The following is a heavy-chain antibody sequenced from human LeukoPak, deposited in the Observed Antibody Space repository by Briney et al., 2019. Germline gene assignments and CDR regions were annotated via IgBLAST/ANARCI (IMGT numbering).Heavy chain of an antibody. V-gene: IGHV2-5*02. CDR2: IYWDDDM. J-gene: IGHJ4*02. CDR3: ARTPYSSAAGTALDY. Sequence: SGPTLVKPTQTLTLTCTLSGLSLSTSGVGVGWIRQPPGKALEWLALIYWDDDMRYSPSLKSRLTITKDTSKNQVVLTMTNMDPVDTATYYCARTPYSSAAGTALDYWGQGTLVTVSS. CDR1: GLSLSTSGVG. D-gene: IGHD6-13*01.